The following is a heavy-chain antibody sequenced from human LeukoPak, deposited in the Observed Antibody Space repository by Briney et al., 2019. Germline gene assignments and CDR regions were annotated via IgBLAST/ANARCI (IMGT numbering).Heavy chain of an antibody. CDR3: ARDCQARKNCSSTSCSTPGVF. J-gene: IGHJ4*02. D-gene: IGHD2-2*02. Sequence: ASVKVSCKASGYTFTGYYMHWVRQAPGQGLEWMGWINPNSGGTNYAQKFQGRVTMTRDTSISTAYMELSRLRSDDTAMYYCARDCQARKNCSSTSCSTPGVFWGQGTLVTVSS. CDR2: INPNSGGT. CDR1: GYTFTGYY. V-gene: IGHV1-2*02.